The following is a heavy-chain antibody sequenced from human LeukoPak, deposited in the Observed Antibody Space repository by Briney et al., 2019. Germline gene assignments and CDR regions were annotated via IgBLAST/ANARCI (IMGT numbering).Heavy chain of an antibody. D-gene: IGHD3-3*01. Sequence: PSETLSLTCAVYGGSFSGYYWSWIRQPPGKGLEWIGEINHSGSTNYNPSLKSRVTISVDTSKNQFSLKLNSVTAADTAVYYCARGIPVYGVIMIYYSHYMDVWGKGTTVTVSS. J-gene: IGHJ6*03. CDR3: ARGIPVYGVIMIYYSHYMDV. CDR2: INHSGST. V-gene: IGHV4-34*01. CDR1: GGSFSGYY.